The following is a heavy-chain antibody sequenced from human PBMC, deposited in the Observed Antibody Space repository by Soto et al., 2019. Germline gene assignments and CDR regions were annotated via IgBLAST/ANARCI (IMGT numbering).Heavy chain of an antibody. V-gene: IGHV1-18*01. J-gene: IGHJ4*02. Sequence: ASVKVSCKASGYTFTSYGVSWVRQAPGQGLEWMGWISAYNGNTNYAQKLQGRVTMTTDTSTSTAYMELRSPRSEDTAVYYCARTYRDYYFDYWGQGTLVTVSS. D-gene: IGHD3-16*02. CDR3: ARTYRDYYFDY. CDR2: ISAYNGNT. CDR1: GYTFTSYG.